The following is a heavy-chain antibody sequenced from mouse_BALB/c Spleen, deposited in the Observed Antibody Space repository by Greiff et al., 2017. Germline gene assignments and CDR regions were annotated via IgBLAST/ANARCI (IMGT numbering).Heavy chain of an antibody. J-gene: IGHJ3*01. D-gene: IGHD2-4*01. V-gene: IGHV1-54*01. CDR1: GYAFTNYL. Sequence: VKLMESGAELVRPGTSVKVSCKASGYAFTNYLIEWVKQRPGQGLEWIGVINPGSGGTNYNEKFKGKATLTADKSSSTAYMQLSSLTSDDSAVYFCARCAYDYEFAYWGQGTLVTVSA. CDR3: ARCAYDYEFAY. CDR2: INPGSGGT.